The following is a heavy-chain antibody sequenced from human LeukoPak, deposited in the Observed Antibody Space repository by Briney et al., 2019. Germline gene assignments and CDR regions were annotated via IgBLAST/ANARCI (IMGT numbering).Heavy chain of an antibody. V-gene: IGHV4-61*08. CDR1: GGSISSGGYY. CDR3: ARGITQYYDSSGYSP. CDR2: INHSGST. J-gene: IGHJ5*02. D-gene: IGHD3-22*01. Sequence: PSETLSLTCTVSGGSISSGGYYWSWIRQPPGKGLEWIGEINHSGSTNYNPSLKSRVTISVDTSKNQFSLKLSSVTAAGTAVYYCARGITQYYDSSGYSPWGQGTLVTVSS.